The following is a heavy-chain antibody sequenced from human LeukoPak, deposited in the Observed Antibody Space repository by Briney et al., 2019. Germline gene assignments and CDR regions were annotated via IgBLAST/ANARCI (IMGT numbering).Heavy chain of an antibody. CDR2: IYHSGST. Sequence: SETLSLTCAVHGGSFNIYYWTWIRQSPGKGLEWIGEIYHSGSTNYNPSLKSRVTISVDTSKNQFSLKLSSVTAADTAVYYCARGGGYLGNFDYWGQGTLVTVSS. CDR1: GGSFNIYY. V-gene: IGHV4-34*01. J-gene: IGHJ4*02. D-gene: IGHD3-22*01. CDR3: ARGGGYLGNFDY.